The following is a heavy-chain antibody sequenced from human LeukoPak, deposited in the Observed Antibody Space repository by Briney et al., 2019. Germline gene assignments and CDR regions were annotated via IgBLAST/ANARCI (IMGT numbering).Heavy chain of an antibody. CDR1: GFPFAPFW. J-gene: IGHJ4*02. V-gene: IGHV3-7*04. D-gene: IGHD3-3*01. Sequence: PGGSLRLSCAASGFPFAPFWMTWVRQAPGKGPEFVATMNRDGSEVAYGNSVRGRFTISRDNAKKSLYLQMYSLRAEDTAVYYCARGIDEWLYLNYWGQGALVTVSS. CDR3: ARGIDEWLYLNY. CDR2: MNRDGSEV.